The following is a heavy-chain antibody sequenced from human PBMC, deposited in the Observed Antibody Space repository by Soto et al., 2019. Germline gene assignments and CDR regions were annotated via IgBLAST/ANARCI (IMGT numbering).Heavy chain of an antibody. V-gene: IGHV4-59*02. Sequence: ESLSPTCNVSGGSVSEYYSSWIRQAPGKGLEWIGYFHYRGDINYNPSLKSRVTISVDPSKNMFSLNLRSVTTADTAVYFCARDPAGECGHWGQGTLVTVSS. CDR1: GGSVSEYY. CDR2: FHYRGDI. D-gene: IGHD2-21*01. J-gene: IGHJ4*02. CDR3: ARDPAGECGH.